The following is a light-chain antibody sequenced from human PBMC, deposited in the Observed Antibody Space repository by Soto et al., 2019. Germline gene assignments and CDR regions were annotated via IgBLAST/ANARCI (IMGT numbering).Light chain of an antibody. V-gene: IGKV4-1*01. Sequence: DIVMTQSPDSLAVSLGERATINCKSSQSVLYSSNNKNYLAWYQQKPGQPPKLLIYWASTRESGVPDRFSGSGSGTYFTLTISSLQAEDVAVYYCQQYYITPHAFGGGTKVEIK. CDR3: QQYYITPHA. CDR2: WAS. J-gene: IGKJ4*01. CDR1: QSVLYSSNNKNY.